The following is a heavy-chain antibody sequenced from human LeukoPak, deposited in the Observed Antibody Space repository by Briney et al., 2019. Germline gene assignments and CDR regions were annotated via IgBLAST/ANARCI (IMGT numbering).Heavy chain of an antibody. J-gene: IGHJ4*02. V-gene: IGHV1-18*01. Sequence: ASVKVSCKAAGYTFSSYSISWVRQAPGQGLEWMGWISAYNGNTIYAQKVKGRVTMTTDTSTSTAYMELRSLKSDDTAVYYCARASYCSDGSCYSDYWGQGTLVTVSS. CDR2: ISAYNGNT. CDR1: GYTFSSYS. D-gene: IGHD2-15*01. CDR3: ARASYCSDGSCYSDY.